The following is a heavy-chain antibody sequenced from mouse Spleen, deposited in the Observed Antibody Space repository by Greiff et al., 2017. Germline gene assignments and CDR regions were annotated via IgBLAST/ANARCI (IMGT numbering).Heavy chain of an antibody. V-gene: IGHV1-15*01. CDR2: IDPETGGT. J-gene: IGHJ2*01. Sequence: VQLQQSGAELVRPGASVTLSCKASGYTFTDYEMHWVKQTPVHGLEWIGAIDPETGGTAYNQKFKGKAILTADKSSSTAYMELRSLTSEDSAVYYCTRGGYDGGPFDYWGQGTTLTVSS. CDR1: GYTFTDYE. D-gene: IGHD2-2*01. CDR3: TRGGYDGGPFDY.